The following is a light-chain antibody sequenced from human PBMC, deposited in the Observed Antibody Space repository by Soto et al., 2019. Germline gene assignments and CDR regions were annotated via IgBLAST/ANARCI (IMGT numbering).Light chain of an antibody. V-gene: IGLV1-44*01. CDR2: SNN. CDR1: SSNIGSNT. J-gene: IGLJ2*01. Sequence: QSVLTQPPSASGTPGQRVTISCSGSSSNIGSNTVNWYQQRPGTAPKLLIYSNNQRPSGVPDRFSGSKSGTSASLAISGLKCEDEADYYCAAWDDSLNGVVFGGGTKLTVL. CDR3: AAWDDSLNGVV.